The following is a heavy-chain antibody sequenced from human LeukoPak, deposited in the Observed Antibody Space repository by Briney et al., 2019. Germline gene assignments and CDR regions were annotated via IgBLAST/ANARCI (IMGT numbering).Heavy chain of an antibody. Sequence: GGSLRLSCAASGFTFSSYAMSWVRQAPGKGLEWVSNIRGNGGTTYYADSVKGRFTMSRDNSKNTLNLQMNSLRAEDTAVYYCAKGSYYFDYWGQGTLVTVSS. J-gene: IGHJ4*02. CDR3: AKGSYYFDY. D-gene: IGHD6-6*01. V-gene: IGHV3-23*01. CDR1: GFTFSSYA. CDR2: IRGNGGTT.